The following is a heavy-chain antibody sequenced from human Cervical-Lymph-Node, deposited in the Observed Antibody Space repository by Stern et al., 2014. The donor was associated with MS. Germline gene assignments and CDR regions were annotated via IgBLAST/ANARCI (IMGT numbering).Heavy chain of an antibody. J-gene: IGHJ5*02. CDR2: INPKSGGT. CDR3: TRALRIADRPSPGGHWFDP. Sequence: VHLVESGAEVEKPGASVKVSCKASGYIFTDYYLHWVRQAPGQGLEWMGRINPKSGGTSYAQSFQGRVTLTRDTSINTAYMDLSRLTSDDTAVYYCTRALRIADRPSPGGHWFDPWGQGTLVIVSS. D-gene: IGHD6-6*01. V-gene: IGHV1-2*02. CDR1: GYIFTDYY.